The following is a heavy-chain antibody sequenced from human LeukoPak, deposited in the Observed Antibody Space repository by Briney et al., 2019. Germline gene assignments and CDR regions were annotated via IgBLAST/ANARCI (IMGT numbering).Heavy chain of an antibody. Sequence: PGGSLRLSCEVSGFTFSSYSMNWVRQAPGKGMEWVSYISSSSSTIYYADSVKGRFTISRDNAKNSLYLQMNSLRAEDTAVYYCARVIGAALDYWGQGTLVTVSS. D-gene: IGHD6-6*01. CDR3: ARVIGAALDY. J-gene: IGHJ4*02. V-gene: IGHV3-48*04. CDR2: ISSSSSTI. CDR1: GFTFSSYS.